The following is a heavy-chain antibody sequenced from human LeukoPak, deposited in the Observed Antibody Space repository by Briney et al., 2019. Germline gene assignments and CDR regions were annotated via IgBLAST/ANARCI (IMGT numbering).Heavy chain of an antibody. CDR1: GFTFSSYS. CDR3: ARDAYYDFWSGYYTSDYYYYMDV. Sequence: GGSLRLSCAASGFTFSSYSMNWVRQAPGKGLEWVSSISSSSSYIYYADSVKGRFTISRDNAKNSLYLQMNSLRAEDTAVYYCARDAYYDFWSGYYTSDYYYYMDVWGKGTTVTVSS. D-gene: IGHD3-3*01. CDR2: ISSSSSYI. V-gene: IGHV3-21*01. J-gene: IGHJ6*03.